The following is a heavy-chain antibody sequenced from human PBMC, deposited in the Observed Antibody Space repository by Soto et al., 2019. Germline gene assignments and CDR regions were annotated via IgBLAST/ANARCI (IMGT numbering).Heavy chain of an antibody. CDR3: ARDALEYYYGSGRHPTPFDY. D-gene: IGHD3-10*01. CDR2: INHSGST. J-gene: IGHJ4*02. V-gene: IGHV4-34*01. CDR1: GGSFSGYY. Sequence: KTSETLSLTCAVYGGSFSGYYWSWIRQPPGKGLEWIGEINHSGSTNYNPSLKSRVTISVDTSKNQFSLKLSSVTAADTAVYYCARDALEYYYGSGRHPTPFDYWGQGTLVTVSS.